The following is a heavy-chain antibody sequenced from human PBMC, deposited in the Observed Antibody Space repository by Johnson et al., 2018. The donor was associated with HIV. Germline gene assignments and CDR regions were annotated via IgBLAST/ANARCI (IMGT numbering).Heavy chain of an antibody. Sequence: QVQLVESGGGLVKPGGSLRLSCAASGFTFSDYYMSWIRQAPGKGLEWVSYISTSGSTKYYADSVKGRFTISGDNAKKSLYLQMNSLRAEDTAVYYCARPQSSGYYPGYAFDIWGQGTMVTVSS. J-gene: IGHJ3*02. CDR3: ARPQSSGYYPGYAFDI. V-gene: IGHV3-11*04. CDR2: ISTSGSTK. CDR1: GFTFSDYY. D-gene: IGHD3-22*01.